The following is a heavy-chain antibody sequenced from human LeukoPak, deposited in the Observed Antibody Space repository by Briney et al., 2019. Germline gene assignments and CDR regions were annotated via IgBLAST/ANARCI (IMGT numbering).Heavy chain of an antibody. V-gene: IGHV4-39*02. CDR3: ARWKEYGDYDGSGHRSFDI. J-gene: IGHJ3*02. Sequence: IPSETLSLTCAVSRGSISITSYYWGWIRQPPGKGLEWIGNVYYSGSTYYNPSLRSRVTISVDTSKNHFSLNLGSVTAADTAVYYCARWKEYGDYDGSGHRSFDIWGQGTMVTVSS. D-gene: IGHD3-22*01. CDR1: RGSISITSYY. CDR2: VYYSGST.